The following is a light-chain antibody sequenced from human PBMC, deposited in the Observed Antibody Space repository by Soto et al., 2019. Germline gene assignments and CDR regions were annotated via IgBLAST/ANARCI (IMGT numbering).Light chain of an antibody. Sequence: EIVMTQSPATLSVSPGGRATLSCRASQSVGSYLAWYQQRPGQPPRLLIYGASTRATGIPARFSGSGSGTEFSLTISSLQSEDFAVYYCQQYNTWPPRYTFGQRTKLEIK. CDR3: QQYNTWPPRYT. CDR2: GAS. V-gene: IGKV3-15*01. J-gene: IGKJ2*01. CDR1: QSVGSY.